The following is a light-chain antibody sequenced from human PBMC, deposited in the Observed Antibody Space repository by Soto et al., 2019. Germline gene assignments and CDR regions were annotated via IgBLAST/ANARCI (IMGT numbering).Light chain of an antibody. CDR1: QSISSW. CDR2: DAS. Sequence: DIQMTQSPSTLSASVGDRVTITCRASQSISSWLAWYQQEPGKAPKLVIYDASSLERGVPSRFSGSGSGTEFTLTINSLQPDDFATYYCQKYSTYPYTFGQGTKLEIK. V-gene: IGKV1-5*01. CDR3: QKYSTYPYT. J-gene: IGKJ2*01.